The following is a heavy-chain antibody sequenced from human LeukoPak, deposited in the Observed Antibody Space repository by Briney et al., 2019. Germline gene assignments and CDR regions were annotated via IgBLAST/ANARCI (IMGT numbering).Heavy chain of an antibody. CDR2: ISAYKGNT. J-gene: IGHJ4*02. V-gene: IGHV1-18*01. CDR3: ARDSAGYSSGWYDY. CDR1: GYTFTSYG. Sequence: ASVKVSCKASGYTFTSYGISWVRQAPAQGLERMGWISAYKGNTKYAQRIQGRVSMTTDTSTSTAYMEVRSLRSDDAAVYYCARDSAGYSSGWYDYWGQGTLVTVSS. D-gene: IGHD6-19*01.